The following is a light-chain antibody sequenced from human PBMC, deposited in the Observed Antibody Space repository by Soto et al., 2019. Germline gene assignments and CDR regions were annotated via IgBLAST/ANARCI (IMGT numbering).Light chain of an antibody. Sequence: EIVLTHSPATLSLSPGEIATLSCRASQSVSSYLAWYQQKPGQAPRLLIYDASNRATGVPARFSGGGSGTDFTLTISSLEPEDFAVYYCQQRSIWPPTFGQGTRLEIK. CDR3: QQRSIWPPT. CDR1: QSVSSY. J-gene: IGKJ5*01. CDR2: DAS. V-gene: IGKV3-11*01.